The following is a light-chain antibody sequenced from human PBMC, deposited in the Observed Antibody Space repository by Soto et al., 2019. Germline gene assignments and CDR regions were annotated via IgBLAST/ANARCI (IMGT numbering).Light chain of an antibody. V-gene: IGKV3-15*01. J-gene: IGKJ2*01. Sequence: EIVMTQSPATLSVSPGERATLSCRASQSVSRKLAWYQQKPGQAPRLLLYGESTRATDIPARFSGSGSGTEFTLTISSLQSEDFADYYCQQYNNWPPYTFGQGTKLQIK. CDR1: QSVSRK. CDR2: GES. CDR3: QQYNNWPPYT.